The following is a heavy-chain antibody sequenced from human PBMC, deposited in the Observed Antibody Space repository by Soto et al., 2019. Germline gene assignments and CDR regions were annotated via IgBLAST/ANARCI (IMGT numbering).Heavy chain of an antibody. V-gene: IGHV3-30-3*01. CDR1: GFTFSSYA. Sequence: QVQLVESGGGVVQPGRSLRLSCAASGFTFSSYAMHWVRQAPGKGLEWVAVISYDGSNKYYADSVKGRFTISRDNSKNTLYLQMNSLRAEDTAVYYCARVAPPGCSGCSCYGGGDYWGQGTLVTVSS. J-gene: IGHJ4*02. CDR2: ISYDGSNK. D-gene: IGHD2-15*01. CDR3: ARVAPPGCSGCSCYGGGDY.